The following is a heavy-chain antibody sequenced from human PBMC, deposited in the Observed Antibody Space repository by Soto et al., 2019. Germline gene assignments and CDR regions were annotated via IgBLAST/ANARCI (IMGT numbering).Heavy chain of an antibody. CDR1: GFTLSSYG. J-gene: IGHJ4*02. CDR2: ILNDGSNK. V-gene: IGHV3-30*18. Sequence: QVQLVETGGGVVQPGRSLRLSCAASGFTLSSYGMHWVRQAPGKGLEWVAVILNDGSNKYYADSVKGRFTISRDNSKNTLYLQMNSLRAEDTAMYYCAKDYYYDSSGWVDWGQGTLVTVSS. D-gene: IGHD3-22*01. CDR3: AKDYYYDSSGWVD.